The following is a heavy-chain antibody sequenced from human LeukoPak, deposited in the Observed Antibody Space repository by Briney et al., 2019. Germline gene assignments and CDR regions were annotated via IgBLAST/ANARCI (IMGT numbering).Heavy chain of an antibody. D-gene: IGHD3-22*01. Sequence: ASVKVSCKTSAYSFSDYFYHWVRQAPGQGLEWMGWINPKSAGTNYAQKFQGRVTMTRELSTSTVYMELRRLKSDDTAIYYCARDRERYYDRSGYDSFDPWGQGTLVTVSS. J-gene: IGHJ5*02. V-gene: IGHV1-2*02. CDR3: ARDRERYYDRSGYDSFDP. CDR2: INPKSAGT. CDR1: AYSFSDYF.